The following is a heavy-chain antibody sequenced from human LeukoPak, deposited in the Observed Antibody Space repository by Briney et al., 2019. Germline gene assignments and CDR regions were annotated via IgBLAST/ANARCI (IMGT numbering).Heavy chain of an antibody. V-gene: IGHV3-23*01. J-gene: IGHJ6*03. CDR3: ANQASGYYPDYYYSYMDV. CDR1: GFTFSSYA. Sequence: GWSLRLSCAASGFTFSSYAMSWVRQAPGKGLEGVSAISGSGGSTYYADSVKGRFTISRDNSKNTLYLQMNSLRAEDTAVYSCANQASGYYPDYYYSYMDVWGKGTTVTVSS. CDR2: ISGSGGST. D-gene: IGHD3-3*01.